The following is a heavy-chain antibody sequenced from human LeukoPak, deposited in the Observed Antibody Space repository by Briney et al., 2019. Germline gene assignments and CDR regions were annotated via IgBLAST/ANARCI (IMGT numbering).Heavy chain of an antibody. Sequence: ASVKVSCKASGYTFTGWYMHWVRQAPGQELEWMGWIKPDSGGTDYAQKFQGRVTMTRDTSISTAYMEMSRLTSDDTAVYYCARDAETLINWGSAEYFDYWGQGTRVTVSS. J-gene: IGHJ4*02. V-gene: IGHV1-2*02. D-gene: IGHD7-27*01. CDR3: ARDAETLINWGSAEYFDY. CDR2: IKPDSGGT. CDR1: GYTFTGWY.